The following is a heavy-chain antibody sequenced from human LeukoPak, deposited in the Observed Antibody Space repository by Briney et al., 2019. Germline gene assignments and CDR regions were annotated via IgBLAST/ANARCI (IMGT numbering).Heavy chain of an antibody. CDR2: ISSNSSYI. CDR1: GFTFSSYS. V-gene: IGHV3-21*01. Sequence: GGSVRLSCAACGFTFSSYSMNGVGQAPGRGLERVSSISSNSSYIYYADSVKGRFTISRDNAKNSLYLQMNSLRAEDTAVYYCAGGSGSYFVWGQGTLVTVSS. D-gene: IGHD3-10*01. J-gene: IGHJ4*02. CDR3: AGGSGSYFV.